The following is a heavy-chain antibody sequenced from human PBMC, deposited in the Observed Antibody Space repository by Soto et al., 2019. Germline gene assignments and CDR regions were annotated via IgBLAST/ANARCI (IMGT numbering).Heavy chain of an antibody. CDR1: GLTFSSYA. V-gene: IGHV3-23*01. J-gene: IGHJ6*02. Sequence: GGSLRLSCAASGLTFSSYAMSWVRQAPGKGLEWVSAISGSGGSTYYADSVKGRFTISRDNSKNTLYLQMNSLRAEDTAVYYCAKVASSWYYYGMDVWGQGTTVTVSS. CDR3: AKVASSWYYYGMDV. CDR2: ISGSGGST. D-gene: IGHD6-13*01.